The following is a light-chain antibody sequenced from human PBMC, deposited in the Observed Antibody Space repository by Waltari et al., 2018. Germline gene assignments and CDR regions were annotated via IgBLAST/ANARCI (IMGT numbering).Light chain of an antibody. CDR1: SSDVGVYNY. CDR3: SSYTSSNTLA. J-gene: IGLJ3*02. CDR2: DVT. Sequence: QSALTQPAPVSGSPGKSIPISCTGTSSDVGVYNYVSCYQQHPGKAPKLMIYDVTNLPSGVSNRFSGSKSGNTASLTISGLQAEDEADYYCSSYTSSNTLAFGGGTKLTVL. V-gene: IGLV2-14*03.